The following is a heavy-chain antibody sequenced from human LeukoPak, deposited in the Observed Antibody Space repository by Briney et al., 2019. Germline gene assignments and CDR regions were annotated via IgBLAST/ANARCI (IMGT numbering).Heavy chain of an antibody. J-gene: IGHJ4*02. CDR1: GYTFSNYG. D-gene: IGHD6-19*01. CDR2: TSYNGNT. CDR3: ARHSGSGWQALGY. Sequence: ASVKVSCKASGYTFSNYGISWVRQAPGLGLEWMGWTSYNGNTNYAQKFQDRVTMTTDTSTTTAYTELRSLESDDTAVYYCARHSGSGWQALGYRGQGTLVTVSS. V-gene: IGHV1-18*04.